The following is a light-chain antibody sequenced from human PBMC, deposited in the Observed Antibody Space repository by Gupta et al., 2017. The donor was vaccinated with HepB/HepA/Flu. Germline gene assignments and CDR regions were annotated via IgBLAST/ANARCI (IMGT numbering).Light chain of an antibody. CDR3: AAWDDSLNGPYVV. CDR1: RPNIGSNT. J-gene: IGLJ2*01. V-gene: IGLV1-44*01. Sequence: QSVLTQPPSASGTPGQRVTIPCSGSRPNIGSNTVNWYQQLPGTAPKPLIYSNNQRPSGAPDRFSGSKSGTSASLAISGLQSEDEADYYCAAWDDSLNGPYVVFGGGTKLTVL. CDR2: SNN.